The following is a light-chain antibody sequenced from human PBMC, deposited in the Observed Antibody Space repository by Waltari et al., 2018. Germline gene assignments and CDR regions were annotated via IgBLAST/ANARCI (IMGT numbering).Light chain of an antibody. CDR3: QSYDTSLTAV. V-gene: IGLV1-40*01. Sequence: QSVLTQPPSVSGAPGQTVTISCTGSGSNIGAGYDVHWYQQVPRAAPKLLIYGSTSRPLGVPDRFFGSTSGTSASLAITGLQAEDEAVYYCQSYDTSLTAVFGGGTKLTVL. J-gene: IGLJ3*02. CDR1: GSNIGAGYD. CDR2: GST.